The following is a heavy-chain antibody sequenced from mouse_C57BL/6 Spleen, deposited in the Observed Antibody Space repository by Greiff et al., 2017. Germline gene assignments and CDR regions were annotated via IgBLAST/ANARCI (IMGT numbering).Heavy chain of an antibody. V-gene: IGHV5-6*01. J-gene: IGHJ1*03. CDR3: GRHWDVGYFDV. Sequence: EVQLVESGGDLVKPGGSLKLSCAASGFTFSSYGMSWVRQTPDKRLEWVATISSGGSYTYYPDSVKGRFTISRDNAKNTLYLQMSSLKSEDTAMYYGGRHWDVGYFDVWGTGTTVTVSS. CDR1: GFTFSSYG. CDR2: ISSGGSYT. D-gene: IGHD4-1*01.